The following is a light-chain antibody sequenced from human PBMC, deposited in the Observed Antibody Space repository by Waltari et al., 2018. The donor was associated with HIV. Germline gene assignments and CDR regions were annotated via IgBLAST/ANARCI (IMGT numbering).Light chain of an antibody. V-gene: IGLV2-8*01. CDR1: DVGGHDS. J-gene: IGLJ2*01. Sequence: DVGGHDSVSWYQQYPGKAPKLMIHVVNKRPSGVPDRFSGSKSGNTASLTVSGLQAEDEADYYCSSYAGRNNLVFGGGTKLTVL. CDR3: SSYAGRNNLV. CDR2: VVN.